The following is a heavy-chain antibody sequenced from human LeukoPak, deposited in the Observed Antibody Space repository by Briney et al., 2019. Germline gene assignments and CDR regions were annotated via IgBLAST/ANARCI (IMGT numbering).Heavy chain of an antibody. CDR1: GYTFTSYG. CDR2: ISAYNGNT. D-gene: IGHD3-3*01. Sequence: ASVKVSCKASGYTFTSYGISWVRQAPGQGLEWMGWISAYNGNTNYAQKLQGRVTMTTDTSTSKAYMELRSLRSDDTAVYYCARDNTDYDFWSGYWKNNWFDPWGQGTLVTVSS. CDR3: ARDNTDYDFWSGYWKNNWFDP. V-gene: IGHV1-18*01. J-gene: IGHJ5*02.